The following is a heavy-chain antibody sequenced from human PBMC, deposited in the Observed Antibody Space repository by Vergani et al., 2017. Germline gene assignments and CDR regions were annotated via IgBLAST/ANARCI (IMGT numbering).Heavy chain of an antibody. D-gene: IGHD1-1*01. CDR3: ARHTTYTDS. Sequence: EVELVQSGPEMRKPGESLKISCKGSEYSFGNYWIGWVRQMPGKGLAWMGIIYPADSDTRYSPSFQGQVTISDDKSISTAFLQWDSLKASDTALYYCARHTTYTDSWGQGTLVTVSS. CDR1: EYSFGNYW. CDR2: IYPADSDT. V-gene: IGHV5-51*01. J-gene: IGHJ4*02.